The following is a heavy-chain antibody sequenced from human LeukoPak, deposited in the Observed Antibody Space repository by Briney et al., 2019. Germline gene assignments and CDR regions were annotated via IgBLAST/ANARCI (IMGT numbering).Heavy chain of an antibody. V-gene: IGHV4-39*01. Sequence: SETLSLTCTVSGGSISSSSYYWGWIRQPPGKGLEWIGSIYYSGSTYYNPSLKSRVTISVDTSKNQFSLKLSSVTAADTAVYYCARSREPVVYFDYWGQGTLVTVSS. CDR2: IYYSGST. CDR3: ARSREPVVYFDY. J-gene: IGHJ4*02. D-gene: IGHD1-14*01. CDR1: GGSISSSSYY.